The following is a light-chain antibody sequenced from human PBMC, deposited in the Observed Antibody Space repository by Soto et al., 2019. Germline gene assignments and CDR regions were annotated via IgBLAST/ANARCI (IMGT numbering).Light chain of an antibody. Sequence: QSVLTQPASVAGSPGQSITISCTGTSSDVGGYNYVSCYQQHPGKAPKLMIYDVSNRPSGVSNRFSGSKSGNTASLTISGLQAEDEADYYCSSYTSSSTLGFGGGTKLTVL. V-gene: IGLV2-14*01. CDR1: SSDVGGYNY. CDR3: SSYTSSSTLG. CDR2: DVS. J-gene: IGLJ2*01.